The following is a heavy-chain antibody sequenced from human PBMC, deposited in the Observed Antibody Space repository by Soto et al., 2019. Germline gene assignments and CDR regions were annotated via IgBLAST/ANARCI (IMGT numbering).Heavy chain of an antibody. Sequence: QVQLVESGGGVVQPGRSLRLSCAASGFTFSSYGMHWVRQAPGKGLEWVAVISYDGSNKYYADSVKGRFTISRDNSKNTLYLHMNSLRAEDTAVYYCAKDVYSSSSPRMDLWGQGTTVTVSS. V-gene: IGHV3-30*18. D-gene: IGHD6-6*01. CDR1: GFTFSSYG. J-gene: IGHJ6*02. CDR2: ISYDGSNK. CDR3: AKDVYSSSSPRMDL.